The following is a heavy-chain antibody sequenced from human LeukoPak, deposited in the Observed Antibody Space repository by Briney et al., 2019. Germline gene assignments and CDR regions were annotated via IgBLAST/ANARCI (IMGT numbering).Heavy chain of an antibody. CDR2: IIPIFGTA. Sequence: SVSVSCKASGGTFSSYAISWVRQAPGQGLEWMGGIIPIFGTANYAQKFQGRVTITADESTSTAYMELSSLRSEDTAVYYCARGGPSIAARIDPWGQGTLVTVSS. CDR3: ARGGPSIAARIDP. V-gene: IGHV1-69*13. CDR1: GGTFSSYA. J-gene: IGHJ5*02. D-gene: IGHD6-6*01.